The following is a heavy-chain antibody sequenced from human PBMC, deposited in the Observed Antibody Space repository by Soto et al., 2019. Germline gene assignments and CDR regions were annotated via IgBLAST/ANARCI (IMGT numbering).Heavy chain of an antibody. CDR1: GGSFSGSSYY. CDR3: ARHPGYYYGMDV. V-gene: IGHV4-39*01. J-gene: IGHJ6*02. CDR2: VSYSGNT. Sequence: SETLSLTCTVSGGSFSGSSYYWGWIRQPPGKGLGWIGSVSYSGNTYYNPSLKSRVTLSVGTSKNQFSLKLSSVTAADTAMYYCARHPGYYYGMDVWGQGTTVTVSS.